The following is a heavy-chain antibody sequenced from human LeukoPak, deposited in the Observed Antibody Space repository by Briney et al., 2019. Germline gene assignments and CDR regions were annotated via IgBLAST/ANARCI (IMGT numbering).Heavy chain of an antibody. CDR1: GGSISSSSYY. D-gene: IGHD3-3*01. CDR2: IYYSGST. V-gene: IGHV4-39*07. CDR3: ARDRRFLEWLLGGWFDP. Sequence: SETLSLTCTVSGGSISSSSYYWGWIRQPPGKGLEWIGRIYYSGSTYYNPSLKSRVTISVDTSKNQFSLKLSSVTAADTAVYYCARDRRFLEWLLGGWFDPWGQGTLVTVSS. J-gene: IGHJ5*02.